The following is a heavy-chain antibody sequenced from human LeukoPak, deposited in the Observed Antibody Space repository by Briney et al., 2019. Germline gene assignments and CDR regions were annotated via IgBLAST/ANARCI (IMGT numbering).Heavy chain of an antibody. J-gene: IGHJ4*02. D-gene: IGHD6-13*01. CDR3: ARHSASSSWYVYFDY. CDR1: GYSFTSYW. V-gene: IGHV5-51*01. CDR2: IYPGDSDT. Sequence: GESVKISCKGYGYSFTSYWIGWVRQMPGKGLEWMGIIYPGDSDTRYSPSFQGQVTISADKSISTAYLQWSSLKASDTAMYYCARHSASSSWYVYFDYWGQGTLVTVSS.